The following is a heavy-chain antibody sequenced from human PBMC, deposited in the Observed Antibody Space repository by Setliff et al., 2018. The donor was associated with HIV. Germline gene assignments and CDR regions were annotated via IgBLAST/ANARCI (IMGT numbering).Heavy chain of an antibody. Sequence: PSETLSLTCTVSGGSIGSGSHYWSWIRQPAGKGLEWIGHIYITGSTNYNPSLKSRVTISADTSNNQFSLRLTSMTAADTAVYYCAKTSAGATGLYAFDIWGQGTMVT. V-gene: IGHV4-61*09. CDR2: IYITGST. CDR1: GGSIGSGSHY. D-gene: IGHD1-26*01. CDR3: AKTSAGATGLYAFDI. J-gene: IGHJ3*02.